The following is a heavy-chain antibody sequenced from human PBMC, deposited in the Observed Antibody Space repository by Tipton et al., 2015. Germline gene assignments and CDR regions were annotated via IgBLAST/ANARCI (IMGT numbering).Heavy chain of an antibody. D-gene: IGHD3-16*01. CDR2: ISWNGYTI. CDR1: GFTFSNYA. CDR3: ARDLTPIRLRDAFDI. V-gene: IGHV3-9*01. Sequence: RSLRLSCAASGFTFSNYAMSWVRQAPGKGLEWVAHISWNGYTIAYADFVKGRFTISRDNAKNSLYLQMNSLRAEDTAVYFCARDLTPIRLRDAFDIWGQGTMVTVSS. J-gene: IGHJ3*02.